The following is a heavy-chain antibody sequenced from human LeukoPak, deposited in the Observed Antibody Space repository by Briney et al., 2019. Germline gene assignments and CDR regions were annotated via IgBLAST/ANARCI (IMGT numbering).Heavy chain of an antibody. D-gene: IGHD4-17*01. Sequence: PSETLSLTCTVSGFSITSGYFWSWIRQPPGKGLEWIGEINHSGSTNYNPSLKSRVTISVDTSKNQFSLKLSSVTAADTAVYYCARGTLYGPDYWGQGTLVTVSS. CDR3: ARGTLYGPDY. CDR2: INHSGST. CDR1: GFSITSGYF. V-gene: IGHV4-34*01. J-gene: IGHJ4*02.